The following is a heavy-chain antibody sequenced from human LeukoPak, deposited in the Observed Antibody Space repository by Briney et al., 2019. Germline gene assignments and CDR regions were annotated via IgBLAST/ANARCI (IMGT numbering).Heavy chain of an antibody. D-gene: IGHD2-15*01. V-gene: IGHV3-11*03. J-gene: IGHJ4*02. Sequence: GGSLRPSCAAPGFTFSDYYMSWIRQAPGKGLEWVSYISSSSSYTNYADSVKGRFTISRDNAKNSLYLQMNSLRAEDTAVYYCAGGRRRCSGGSCYSGGSYYAPFDYWGQGTLVTVSS. CDR1: GFTFSDYY. CDR3: AGGRRRCSGGSCYSGGSYYAPFDY. CDR2: ISSSSSYT.